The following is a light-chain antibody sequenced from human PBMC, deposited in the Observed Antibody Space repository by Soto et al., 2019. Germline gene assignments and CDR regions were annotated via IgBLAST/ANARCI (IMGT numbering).Light chain of an antibody. J-gene: IGKJ5*01. CDR1: QSISSK. V-gene: IGKV3-15*01. CDR3: QQYNSWTTIT. Sequence: EIVMTQSPATLSVSPGERATLSCRASQSISSKLGWYQQRPGQAPRLLIYGASTRAIGVPARFSGSGSGTEITLTISILQSEDSAVYYCQQYNSWTTITFGQGTQLVIK. CDR2: GAS.